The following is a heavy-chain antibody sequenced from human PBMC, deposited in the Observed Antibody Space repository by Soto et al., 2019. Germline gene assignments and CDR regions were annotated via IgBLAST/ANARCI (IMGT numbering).Heavy chain of an antibody. J-gene: IGHJ6*02. CDR3: ARNLILRIAPLSAHRPSYYYYGMDV. CDR2: INHSGST. D-gene: IGHD6-13*01. V-gene: IGHV4-34*01. CDR1: GGSFSGYY. Sequence: SETLSLTCAVYGGSFSGYYWSWIRQPPGKGLEWIGEINHSGSTNYNPSLKSRVTISVDTSKNQFSLKLSSVTAADTAVYYCARNLILRIAPLSAHRPSYYYYGMDVRGQGTTVTVSS.